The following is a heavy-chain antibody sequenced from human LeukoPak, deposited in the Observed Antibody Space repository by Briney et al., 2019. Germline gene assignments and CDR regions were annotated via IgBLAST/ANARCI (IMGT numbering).Heavy chain of an antibody. CDR1: GGTFSSYA. D-gene: IGHD6-6*01. V-gene: IGHV1-69*13. CDR3: ARALLEYSSSSIGLSWFDP. CDR2: IIPIFGTA. J-gene: IGHJ5*02. Sequence: ASVKVSCKASGGTFSSYAISWVRQAPGQGLEWMGGIIPIFGTANYAQKFQGRVTITADESTSTAYMELSSLRSEDTAVYYCARALLEYSSSSIGLSWFDPWGQGTLVTVSS.